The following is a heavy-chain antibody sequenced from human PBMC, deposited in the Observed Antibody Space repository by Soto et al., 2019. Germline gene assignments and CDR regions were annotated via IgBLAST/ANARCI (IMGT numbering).Heavy chain of an antibody. V-gene: IGHV3-30*18. J-gene: IGHJ4*02. CDR1: GFTFSSYG. CDR3: ANRRHYYDSSGYPPPLDY. D-gene: IGHD3-22*01. Sequence: GGSLRLSCAASGFTFSSYGMHWVRQAPGKGLEWVAVISYDGSNKYYADSVKGRFTISRDNSKNTLYLQMNSLRAEDTAVYYCANRRHYYDSSGYPPPLDYWGQGTLVTVSS. CDR2: ISYDGSNK.